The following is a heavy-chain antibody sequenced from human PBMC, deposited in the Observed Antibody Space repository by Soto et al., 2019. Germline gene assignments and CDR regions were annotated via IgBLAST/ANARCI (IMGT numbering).Heavy chain of an antibody. CDR1: GDSIASDVYY. CDR2: MYYKGST. D-gene: IGHD6-19*01. V-gene: IGHV4-39*01. CDR3: VRSRGIAVTGFDS. Sequence: LQLRESGPGLVKPSETLSLMCSVSGDSIASDVYYWGWVRQPPGKGLEWIESMYYKGSTYYNPSLKSRATISVDTSMNQFSRRLPSVPAADTAVYYCVRSRGIAVTGFDSWGQGTLVSVSS. J-gene: IGHJ4*02.